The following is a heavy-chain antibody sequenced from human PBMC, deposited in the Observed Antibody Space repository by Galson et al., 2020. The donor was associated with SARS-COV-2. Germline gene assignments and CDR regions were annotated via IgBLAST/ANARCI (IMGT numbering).Heavy chain of an antibody. Sequence: GESLKISCAASGFTFSSYWMSWVRQAPGKGLEWVANIKQDGSEKYYVDSVKGRFTISRDNAKNSLYLQMNSLRAEDTAVYYCARERGITMVRGVTYYYYYGMDVWGQGTTVTVSS. CDR2: IKQDGSEK. V-gene: IGHV3-7*01. CDR3: ARERGITMVRGVTYYYYYGMDV. J-gene: IGHJ6*02. CDR1: GFTFSSYW. D-gene: IGHD3-10*01.